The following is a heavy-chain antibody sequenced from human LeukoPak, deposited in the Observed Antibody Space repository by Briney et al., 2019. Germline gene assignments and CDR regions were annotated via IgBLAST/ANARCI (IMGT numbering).Heavy chain of an antibody. V-gene: IGHV3-30*02. Sequence: GGSLRLSCAASGFTFSSYGMHWVRQAPGKGLEWVAFIRYDGSNKYYADSVKGRYTISRDNAKNSLYLQMNSLRAEDTAVYYCARGRIGDYWGQGTLVTVSS. CDR3: ARGRIGDY. J-gene: IGHJ4*02. CDR2: IRYDGSNK. CDR1: GFTFSSYG. D-gene: IGHD2/OR15-2a*01.